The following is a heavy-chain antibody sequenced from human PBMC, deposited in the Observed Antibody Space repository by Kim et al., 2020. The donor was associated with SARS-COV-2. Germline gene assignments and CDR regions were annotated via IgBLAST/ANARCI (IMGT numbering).Heavy chain of an antibody. V-gene: IGHV1-8*01. CDR3: ARGLWAWSSGSYF. D-gene: IGHD3-10*01. J-gene: IGHJ4*02. Sequence: YAQKCQGRVTMTRNTSISTAYMELSSLRSEDTAVYYCARGLWAWSSGSYFWGQGTLVTVSS.